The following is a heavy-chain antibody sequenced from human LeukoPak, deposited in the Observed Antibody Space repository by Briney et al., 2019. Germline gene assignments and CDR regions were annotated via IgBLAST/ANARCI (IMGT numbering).Heavy chain of an antibody. CDR3: ARRRAVASFDF. J-gene: IGHJ4*02. CDR1: GFSLTTNTMG. CDR2: IFWDDDK. V-gene: IGHV2-5*02. Sequence: SGPTLVKPTQTLTLTCTFSGFSLTTNTMGVGWIRQPPGRALEWLALIFWDDDKRYRSSLKSRLAITRDTSRNQVVLTMTNMDPVDTGTYYCARRRAVASFDFWGQGALVTVAS. D-gene: IGHD6-19*01.